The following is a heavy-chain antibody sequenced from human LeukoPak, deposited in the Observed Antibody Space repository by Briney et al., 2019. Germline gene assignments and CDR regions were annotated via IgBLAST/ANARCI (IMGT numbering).Heavy chain of an antibody. CDR2: INHSGST. CDR3: ARTGLGAGDIRRRSNWFDP. V-gene: IGHV4-34*01. D-gene: IGHD1-26*01. CDR1: GGSFSGYY. J-gene: IGHJ5*02. Sequence: SETLSLTCAVYGGSFSGYYWSWIRQPPGKGLEWIGEINHSGSTNYNPSLKSRVTISVDTSKNQFSLKLSSVTAADTAVYYCARTGLGAGDIRRRSNWFDPWGQGTLVTVSS.